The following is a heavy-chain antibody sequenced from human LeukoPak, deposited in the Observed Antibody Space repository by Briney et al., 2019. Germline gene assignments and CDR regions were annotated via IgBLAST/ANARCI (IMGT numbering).Heavy chain of an antibody. V-gene: IGHV1-24*01. CDR1: GHTFTELC. Sequence: GASVKVSCKVSGHTFTELCVHWVRQAPGKGLEWMGGFDPENAETVFAQKFQGRVTMTEDTSTDTAYMELSSLRSEDTAVYYCARDPTALTTRIRYFDYWGQGTLVTVSS. D-gene: IGHD4-17*01. CDR3: ARDPTALTTRIRYFDY. CDR2: FDPENAET. J-gene: IGHJ4*02.